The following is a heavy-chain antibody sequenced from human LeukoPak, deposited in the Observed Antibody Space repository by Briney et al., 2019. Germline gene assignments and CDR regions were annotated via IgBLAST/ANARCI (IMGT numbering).Heavy chain of an antibody. CDR3: ARDFLVVVAATPPWFDP. D-gene: IGHD2-15*01. CDR2: TNPNSGGT. J-gene: IGHJ5*02. Sequence: ASVKVSCKASGYTFTGYYMHWVRQAPGQGLEWMGWTNPNSGGTNYAQKFQGRVTMTRDTSISTAYMELSRLRSDDTAVYYCARDFLVVVAATPPWFDPWGQGTLVTVSS. V-gene: IGHV1-2*02. CDR1: GYTFTGYY.